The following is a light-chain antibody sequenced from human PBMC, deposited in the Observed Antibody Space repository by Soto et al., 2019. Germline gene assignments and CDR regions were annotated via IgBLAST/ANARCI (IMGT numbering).Light chain of an antibody. CDR2: WAS. CDR1: QSVLFTSNNKNY. CDR3: QQYYTLPLT. J-gene: IGKJ4*01. Sequence: DIVMTQSPDSLAVSLGERATINCESSQSVLFTSNNKNYLAWYQQKPGQPPKLLLSWASARESGVPERFSGIGSEKLVTLSISSLQAEDVAVYYCQQYYTLPLTFGGGTKVEIK. V-gene: IGKV4-1*01.